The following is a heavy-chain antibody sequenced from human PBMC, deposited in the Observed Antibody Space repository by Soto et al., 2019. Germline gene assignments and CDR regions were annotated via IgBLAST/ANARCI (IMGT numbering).Heavy chain of an antibody. CDR1: GGSISPFY. CDR3: ARVGGVAARTFDY. V-gene: IGHV4-59*01. J-gene: IGHJ4*02. CDR2: LYYSGNT. D-gene: IGHD2-15*01. Sequence: SETLSLTCTVSGGSISPFYWSWVRQPPGKGLEWIGYLYYSGNTNYNPSLKSRVTISVDVSKNQVSLRLTSVTAADTAVYYCARVGGVAARTFDYWGQGTVVTVSS.